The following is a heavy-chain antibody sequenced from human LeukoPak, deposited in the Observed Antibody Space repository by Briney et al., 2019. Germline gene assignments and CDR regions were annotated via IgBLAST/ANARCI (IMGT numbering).Heavy chain of an antibody. J-gene: IGHJ6*02. CDR1: GFSVSGNY. CDR2: IYSGGST. CDR3: ARDLPSGHYGMDV. D-gene: IGHD7-27*01. V-gene: IGHV3-53*01. Sequence: GGSLRLSCAASGFSVSGNYMSWVRQAPGKGMGWVSVIYSGGSTYYADSVKGRFTISRDNSKNTLYLQMNSLRTEDTAVYYCARDLPSGHYGMDVWGQGTTVTVSS.